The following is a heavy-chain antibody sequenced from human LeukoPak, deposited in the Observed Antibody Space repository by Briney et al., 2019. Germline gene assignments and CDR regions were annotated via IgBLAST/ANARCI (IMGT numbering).Heavy chain of an antibody. CDR1: GGSISSGGYS. V-gene: IGHV4-30-2*01. Sequence: PSETLSLTCAASGGSISSGGYSWSWIRQPPGKGLEWIGYIYHSGSTYYNPSLKSRVTISVDRSKNQFSLKLSSVTAADTAVYYCARILGYYGSGSYPDYWGRGTLVTVSS. J-gene: IGHJ4*02. D-gene: IGHD3-10*01. CDR3: ARILGYYGSGSYPDY. CDR2: IYHSGST.